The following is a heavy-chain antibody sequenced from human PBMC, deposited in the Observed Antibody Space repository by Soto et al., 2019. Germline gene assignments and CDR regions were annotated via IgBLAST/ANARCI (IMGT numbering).Heavy chain of an antibody. CDR1: GYTFTGYG. V-gene: IGHV1-18*01. CDR3: GRDGSGGIIDS. J-gene: IGHJ3*01. D-gene: IGHD2-15*01. Sequence: QVQLVQSGAEVKKPGASVKVSCKTSGYTFTGYGINWVRQAPGHGLEWMGWISVFNGNTKYGQKIQDRVIMTTDTSTSTAYMELRSLRSDDTAVYFCGRDGSGGIIDSWGQGTMLIVSS. CDR2: ISVFNGNT.